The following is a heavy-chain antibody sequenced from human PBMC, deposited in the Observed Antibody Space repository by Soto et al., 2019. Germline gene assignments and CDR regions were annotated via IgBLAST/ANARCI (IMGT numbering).Heavy chain of an antibody. CDR2: IYYSGST. D-gene: IGHD2-2*02. CDR3: ARDVGYCISTSCYSWFDP. J-gene: IGHJ5*02. V-gene: IGHV4-59*01. CDR1: GGSISSYY. Sequence: QVQLQESGPGLVKPSETLSLTCTVSGGSISSYYWSWIRQPPGKGLEWIGYIYYSGSTNYNPSLKSRVTISVDTYKNQFSLKLSSVTAADTAVYYCARDVGYCISTSCYSWFDPWGQGTLVTVSP.